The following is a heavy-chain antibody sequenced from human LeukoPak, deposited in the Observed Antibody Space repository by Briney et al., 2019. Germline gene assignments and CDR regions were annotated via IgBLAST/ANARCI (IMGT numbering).Heavy chain of an antibody. Sequence: ASVKVSCKASGYTFTGYYMHWVRQAPGQGLEWMGWINPNSGGTNYAQKFQGRVTMTRDTSISTAYMELSRLRSDGTAVYYCARDRSSSWYWDYYYYGMDVWGQGTTVTVSS. CDR2: INPNSGGT. CDR1: GYTFTGYY. V-gene: IGHV1-2*02. D-gene: IGHD6-13*01. J-gene: IGHJ6*02. CDR3: ARDRSSSWYWDYYYYGMDV.